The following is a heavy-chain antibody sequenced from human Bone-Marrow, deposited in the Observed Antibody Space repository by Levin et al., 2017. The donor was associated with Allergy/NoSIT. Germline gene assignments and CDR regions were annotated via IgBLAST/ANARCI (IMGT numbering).Heavy chain of an antibody. D-gene: IGHD2-8*01. CDR3: AGNGAWSFEF. CDR2: INRDGGDG. V-gene: IGHV3-7*01. J-gene: IGHJ4*02. Sequence: PGGSLRLSCASSGFTFSGYWMAWVRQAPGNGLEWVANINRDGGDGYYVDSVKGRFTISRDNARNSLDLQMNSLRVEDTAVYYCAGNGAWSFEFWGQGTLVTVSS. CDR1: GFTFSGYW.